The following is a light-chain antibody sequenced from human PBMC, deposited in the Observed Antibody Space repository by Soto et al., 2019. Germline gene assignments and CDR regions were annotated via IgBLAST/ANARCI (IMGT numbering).Light chain of an antibody. V-gene: IGLV2-14*01. CDR1: SSDVGGYNY. Sequence: QSALTQPASGSGSPGQSITISCTGTSSDVGGYNYVSWYQQHPRKAPKLMIYEVSNRPSGISNRFSGAKSGNTDSLTISGLQAEDEADYCCSSYTGSSTPYGFGTGSKLTV. J-gene: IGLJ1*01. CDR3: SSYTGSSTPYG. CDR2: EVS.